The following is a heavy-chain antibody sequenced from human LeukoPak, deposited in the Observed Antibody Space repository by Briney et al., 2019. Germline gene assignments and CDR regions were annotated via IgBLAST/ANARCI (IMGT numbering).Heavy chain of an antibody. Sequence: ASVKVSCKASGYTFTGYYMHWVRQAPGQGLEWMGRINPNSGGTNYAQKFQGRVTMTRDTSISTAYMELSRLRSDDTAVYYCSNSDILTGYYPDVWGKGPRSPSPQ. V-gene: IGHV1-2*06. D-gene: IGHD3-9*01. J-gene: IGHJ6*01. CDR3: SNSDILTGYYPDV. CDR2: INPNSGGT. CDR1: GYTFTGYY.